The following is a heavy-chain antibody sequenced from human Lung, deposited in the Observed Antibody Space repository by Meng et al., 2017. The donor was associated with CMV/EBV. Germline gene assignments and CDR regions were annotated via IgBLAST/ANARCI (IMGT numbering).Heavy chain of an antibody. V-gene: IGHV3-74*01. CDR1: GVTFRNYY. CDR2: INSDGSST. CDR3: ASSEYSNMVDF. J-gene: IGHJ4*02. D-gene: IGHD4-11*01. Sequence: GEXXTISCAVTGVTFRNYYMNWVRQAPGKGLVWVSRINSDGSSTHYADSVKGRFSISRDNAKNTLHLQVNSLRAEDTAVYYCASSEYSNMVDFWGRGTLVTVSS.